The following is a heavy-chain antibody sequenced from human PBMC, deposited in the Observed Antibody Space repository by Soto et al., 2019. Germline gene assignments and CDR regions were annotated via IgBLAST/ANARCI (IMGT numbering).Heavy chain of an antibody. CDR3: AKGGTICDY. V-gene: IGHV3-23*01. J-gene: IGHJ4*02. CDR1: GFTFSNYA. CDR2: LSTTGGST. Sequence: EVQVLESGGGLVQPGGSLRLSCAASGFTFSNYAMNWVRQAPGKGLEWVSTLSTTGGSTYYSDSVKGRFTISRVNSKNTLYLEMNSLRVEDTAVYYCAKGGTICDYWGQGTLVTVSS. D-gene: IGHD3-3*01.